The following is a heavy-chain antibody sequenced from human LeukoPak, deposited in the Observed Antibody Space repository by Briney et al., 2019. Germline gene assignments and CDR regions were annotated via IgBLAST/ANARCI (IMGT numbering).Heavy chain of an antibody. Sequence: SETLSLTCAVYGGSFSGYYWSWIRQPPGKGLEWIGEINHSGSTNYNPSLKSRVTISVDTSKNQFSLKLSSVTAADTAVYYCARDLPRYYDSNYYFDYWGQGTPVTVSS. CDR1: GGSFSGYY. J-gene: IGHJ4*02. CDR3: ARDLPRYYDSNYYFDY. CDR2: INHSGST. D-gene: IGHD3-22*01. V-gene: IGHV4-34*01.